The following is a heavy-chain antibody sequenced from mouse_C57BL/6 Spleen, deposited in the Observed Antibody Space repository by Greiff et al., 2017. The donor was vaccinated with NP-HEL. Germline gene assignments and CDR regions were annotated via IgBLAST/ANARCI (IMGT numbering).Heavy chain of an antibody. Sequence: EVQLQESGPGLVKPSQSLSLTCSVTGYSITSGYYWNWIRQFPGNKLEWMGYISYDGSNNYNPSLKNRISITRDTSKNQFFLKLNSVTTEDTATYYCARGTVVAPFDVWGTGTTVTVSS. J-gene: IGHJ1*03. CDR2: ISYDGSN. CDR1: GYSITSGYY. D-gene: IGHD1-1*01. CDR3: ARGTVVAPFDV. V-gene: IGHV3-6*01.